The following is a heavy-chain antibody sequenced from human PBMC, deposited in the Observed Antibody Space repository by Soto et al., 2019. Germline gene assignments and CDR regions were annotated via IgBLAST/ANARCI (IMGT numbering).Heavy chain of an antibody. CDR1: GFSLSTSGVG. CDR3: ARYYYGSGSYYEKPRFDY. V-gene: IGHV2-5*01. CDR2: IYWNDDK. Sequence: SGPTLVNPTQTLTLTCTFSGFSLSTSGVGVGWIRQPPGKPLEWLALIYWNDDKRYSPSLKSRLTITKDTSKNQVVLTMTNMDPVDTATYYCARYYYGSGSYYEKPRFDYWGQGTLVTVSS. D-gene: IGHD3-10*01. J-gene: IGHJ4*02.